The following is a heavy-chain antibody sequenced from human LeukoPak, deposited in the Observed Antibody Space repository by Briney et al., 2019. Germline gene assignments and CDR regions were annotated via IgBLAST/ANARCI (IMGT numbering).Heavy chain of an antibody. V-gene: IGHV4-59*01. Sequence: PSETLSLTCTVSGGSISSYYLRWIRQPPGKGLEWIGYISYSGSTKYSPSLKSRVTISVDPSKNHFSLKLSPVTAADTAVYYCARYYGSGSYDLPYYYYGMDGRGQGTTLTVS. CDR2: ISYSGST. D-gene: IGHD3-10*01. CDR1: GGSISSYY. CDR3: ARYYGSGSYDLPYYYYGMDG. J-gene: IGHJ6*02.